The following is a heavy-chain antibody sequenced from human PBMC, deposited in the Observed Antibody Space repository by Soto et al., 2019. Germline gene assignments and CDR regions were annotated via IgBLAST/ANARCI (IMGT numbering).Heavy chain of an antibody. V-gene: IGHV1-69*13. CDR3: ARGRGYSGDDHYYYFDMDV. Sequence: SVKVSCKASGGTFNNYPITWVRQAPGEGLEWMGGSIPIFGTANYAQKFQGRVTISVDESTSTAYMELSSLRSEDTAVYYCARGRGYSGDDHYYYFDMDVWGQGTTLTVYS. CDR1: GGTFNNYP. D-gene: IGHD5-12*01. CDR2: SIPIFGTA. J-gene: IGHJ6*02.